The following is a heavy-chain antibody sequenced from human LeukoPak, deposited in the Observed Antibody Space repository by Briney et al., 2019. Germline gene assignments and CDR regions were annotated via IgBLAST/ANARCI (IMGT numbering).Heavy chain of an antibody. Sequence: GGSLRLSCAAPGFTFSSYSMNWVRQAPGKGLEWVSSISSSSSYIFYADSVKGRFTISRDNAKNSLYLQMNSLRAEDTAVYYCARQGPFSSSTIFDYWGQGTLVTVSS. CDR1: GFTFSSYS. J-gene: IGHJ4*02. V-gene: IGHV3-21*01. D-gene: IGHD6-6*01. CDR3: ARQGPFSSSTIFDY. CDR2: ISSSSSYI.